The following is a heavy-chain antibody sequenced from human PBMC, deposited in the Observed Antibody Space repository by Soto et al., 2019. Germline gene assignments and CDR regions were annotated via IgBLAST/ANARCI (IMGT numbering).Heavy chain of an antibody. CDR2: IIPIFGTA. CDR1: GGTFSSYA. Sequence: GASVKVSWKASGGTFSSYAISWVRQAPGQGLEWMGGIIPIFGTANYAQKFQGRVTITADESTTTAYMELSSLRSEDTAVYYCARPTRFYYDSSGQSAWFDPWGQGTLVTVSS. CDR3: ARPTRFYYDSSGQSAWFDP. V-gene: IGHV1-69*13. D-gene: IGHD3-22*01. J-gene: IGHJ5*02.